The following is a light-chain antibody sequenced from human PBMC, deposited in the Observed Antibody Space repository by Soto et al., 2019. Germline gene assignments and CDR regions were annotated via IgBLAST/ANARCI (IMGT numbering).Light chain of an antibody. CDR3: CSYAGSYVYV. J-gene: IGLJ1*01. V-gene: IGLV2-11*01. Sequence: QSALTQPRSVSGSPGQSVSIYCTGTSSDVGGYNYVSWYQQHPGKAPKLMLHDVSKRPSGVPDRFSGTKSGNTASLTISGLQAEDEADYYCCSYAGSYVYVFGTGTKVTDL. CDR2: DVS. CDR1: SSDVGGYNY.